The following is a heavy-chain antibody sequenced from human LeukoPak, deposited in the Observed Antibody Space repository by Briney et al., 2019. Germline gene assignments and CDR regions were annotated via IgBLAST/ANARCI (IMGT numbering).Heavy chain of an antibody. CDR2: LNPNSGGT. J-gene: IGHJ4*02. Sequence: ASVKVSCKDSGYTFTGYYMHWVRQAPGQGLEWMGWLNPNSGGTNYAQKFQGRVTMTRDTSISTAYMELSRLRSDDTAVYYCARDPRSALVIAAAGFDYWGQGTLVTVSS. CDR3: ARDPRSALVIAAAGFDY. CDR1: GYTFTGYY. V-gene: IGHV1-2*02. D-gene: IGHD6-13*01.